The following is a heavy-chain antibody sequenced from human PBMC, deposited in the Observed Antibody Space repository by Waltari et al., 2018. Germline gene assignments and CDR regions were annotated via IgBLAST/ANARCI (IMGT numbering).Heavy chain of an antibody. V-gene: IGHV3-48*03. D-gene: IGHD3-10*01. CDR2: ISSSNRTI. J-gene: IGHJ4*02. Sequence: EVQLVESGGGLVQPGGSLRLSCAASGFTFSTYEFNWVRQAPGKGREWVSYISSSNRTIYYAETVKGRFTSSRDNAKNSVYLQLNSLRDEDTGVYYCARDRLGGRRGGHGDSWGQGTLVTVSS. CDR1: GFTFSTYE. CDR3: ARDRLGGRRGGHGDS.